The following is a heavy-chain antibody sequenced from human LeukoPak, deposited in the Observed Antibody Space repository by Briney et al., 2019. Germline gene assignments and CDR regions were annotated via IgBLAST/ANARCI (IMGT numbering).Heavy chain of an antibody. J-gene: IGHJ4*02. CDR2: IYYSGST. CDR3: ARGTGSSSWYLFDY. D-gene: IGHD6-13*01. V-gene: IGHV4-59*01. Sequence: SETLSLTCTVSGGSISSYYWSWTRQPPGKGLEWIGYIYYSGSTNYNPSLKSRVTISVDTSKNQFSLKLSSVTAADTAVYYCARGTGSSSWYLFDYWGQGTLVTVSS. CDR1: GGSISSYY.